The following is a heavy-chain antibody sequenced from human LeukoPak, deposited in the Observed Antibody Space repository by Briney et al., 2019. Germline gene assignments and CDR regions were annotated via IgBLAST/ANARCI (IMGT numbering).Heavy chain of an antibody. D-gene: IGHD6-13*01. Sequence: GGSLRLSCAASGFTFSSYAMHWVRQAPGKGLEWVAVISYDGSNKYYADSVKGRFTISRDSSKNTLYLQMNSLRAEDTAIYYCARVIRAAPGKGYFDYWGQGTLVTVSS. J-gene: IGHJ4*02. CDR3: ARVIRAAPGKGYFDY. CDR2: ISYDGSNK. CDR1: GFTFSSYA. V-gene: IGHV3-30*04.